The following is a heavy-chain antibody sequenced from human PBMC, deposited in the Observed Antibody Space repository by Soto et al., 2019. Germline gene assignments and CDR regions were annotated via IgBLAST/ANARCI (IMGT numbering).Heavy chain of an antibody. CDR2: ISSRGTTI. V-gene: IGHV3-48*02. CDR3: VRQGFCSGASCNHYFYYYAMDV. Sequence: DVQLVETGGGLVQPGGSLRLSCAVSGFSSSSYAMNWVRQAPGKGLEWVSFISSRGTTIYYADSVEGRFTISRDNAQNSLYLQMDSLRDEETAVYYCVRQGFCSGASCNHYFYYYAMDVWGQGTTVIVSS. J-gene: IGHJ6*02. CDR1: GFSSSSYA. D-gene: IGHD2-15*01.